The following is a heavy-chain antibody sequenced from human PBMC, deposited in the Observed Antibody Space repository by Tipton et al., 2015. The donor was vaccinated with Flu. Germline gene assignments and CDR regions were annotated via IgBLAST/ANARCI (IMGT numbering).Heavy chain of an antibody. D-gene: IGHD2-2*01. CDR1: GFSLSTSGVG. CDR3: ALSGQPGIVVVPAAGHWFDP. V-gene: IGHV2-5*02. CDR2: IYWDDDK. Sequence: LVKPTETLTLTCTFSGFSLSTSGVGVGWIRQPPGKALEWLALIYWDDDKRYSPSLKSRLTITKDTSKNQVVLTMTNMDPVDTATYYCALSGQPGIVVVPAAGHWFDPWGQGTLVTVSS. J-gene: IGHJ5*02.